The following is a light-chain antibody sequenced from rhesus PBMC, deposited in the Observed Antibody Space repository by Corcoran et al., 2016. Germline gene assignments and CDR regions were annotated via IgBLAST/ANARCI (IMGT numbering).Light chain of an antibody. J-gene: IGKJ4*01. V-gene: IGKV1-28*01. CDR2: AAS. Sequence: DIQMTQSPSSLSASVGDTVTIACRASQGISSFLNWFQQKPGKAPKLLIYAASALESGVPSRFSGSGFGTEFPLTIGSLQPEDFAAYYCLQHNSCPPTFGGGTKVEIK. CDR3: LQHNSCPPT. CDR1: QGISSF.